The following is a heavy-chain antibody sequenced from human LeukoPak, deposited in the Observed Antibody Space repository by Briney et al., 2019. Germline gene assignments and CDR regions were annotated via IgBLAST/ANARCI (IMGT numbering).Heavy chain of an antibody. V-gene: IGHV3-30*02. CDR2: IRYDGSNK. Sequence: GGSLRLSCAASGFTFSSYGMNWVRQAPGKGLEWVAFIRYDGSNKYYADSVKGRFTISRDNAKNSLYLQMNSLRAEDTAVYYCAIKYYYDSSGYYFDYWGQGTLVTVSS. D-gene: IGHD3-22*01. CDR1: GFTFSSYG. J-gene: IGHJ4*02. CDR3: AIKYYYDSSGYYFDY.